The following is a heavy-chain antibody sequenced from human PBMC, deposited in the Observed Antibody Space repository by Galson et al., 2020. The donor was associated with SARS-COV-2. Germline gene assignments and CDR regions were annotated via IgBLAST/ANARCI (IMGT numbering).Heavy chain of an antibody. Sequence: GESLKISCAASGFTFSSYGMHWVRQAPGKGLEWVAVIWYDGSNKYYADSVKGRFTISRDNSKNTLYLQMNSLRAEDTAVYYCARDPGYSYGYELDYWGQGTLLTVSS. CDR3: ARDPGYSYGYELDY. J-gene: IGHJ4*02. CDR1: GFTFSSYG. D-gene: IGHD5-18*01. V-gene: IGHV3-33*01. CDR2: IWYDGSNK.